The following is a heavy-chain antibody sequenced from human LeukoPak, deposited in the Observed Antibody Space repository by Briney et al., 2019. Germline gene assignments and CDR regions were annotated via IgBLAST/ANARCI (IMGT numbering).Heavy chain of an antibody. Sequence: SEALSLTCTVSGGSISSYYWSWIRQPPGKGLEWIGYIYYSGSTNYNPSLKSRVTISVDKSKDQLSLKLSSVTAADTAVYYCARGIGAADFWGQGILVTVSS. J-gene: IGHJ4*02. V-gene: IGHV4-59*12. CDR3: ARGIGAADF. D-gene: IGHD3-16*01. CDR2: IYYSGST. CDR1: GGSISSYY.